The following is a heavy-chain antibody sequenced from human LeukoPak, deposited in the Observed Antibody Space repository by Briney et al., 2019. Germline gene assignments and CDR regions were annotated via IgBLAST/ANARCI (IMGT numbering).Heavy chain of an antibody. J-gene: IGHJ4*02. Sequence: PGGSLRLSCAASGFTFSSAWMSWVRQAPGKGLEWVGRIKSKTDGGTTDYAAPVKGRFTISRDDSKNTLYLQMNSLKTEDTAVYYCTTPPVLSMTTIDYWGQGTLVTVSS. CDR3: TTPPVLSMTTIDY. D-gene: IGHD3-16*01. V-gene: IGHV3-15*01. CDR2: IKSKTDGGTT. CDR1: GFTFSSAW.